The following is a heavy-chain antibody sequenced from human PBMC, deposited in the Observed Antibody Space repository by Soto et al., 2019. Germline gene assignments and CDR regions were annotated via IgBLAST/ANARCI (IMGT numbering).Heavy chain of an antibody. D-gene: IGHD1-26*01. J-gene: IGHJ6*02. CDR2: IHYTGDT. Sequence: SETLSLTCSVSGDSISRGDYYWTWIRQPPGKGLEWIGYIHYTGDTYYKSSLKSRLTISLDTSKNHFSLELTSVTAADTAVYYCARDHRPSGRYLRLYYYGLDVWGQGTTVTVS. CDR1: GDSISRGDYY. V-gene: IGHV4-31*03. CDR3: ARDHRPSGRYLRLYYYGLDV.